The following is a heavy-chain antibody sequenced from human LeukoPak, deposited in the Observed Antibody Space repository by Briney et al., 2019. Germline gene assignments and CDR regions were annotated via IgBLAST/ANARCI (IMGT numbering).Heavy chain of an antibody. Sequence: GGSLRLSCAASGFTFSSYAMSWVRQAPGKGLEWVSAISGSGGSAYYADSVKDRFTISRDNSKNTLYLQMNSLRAEDTAVYYCAKDSPAPYGVHFDYWGQGTLVTVSS. CDR3: AKDSPAPYGVHFDY. CDR2: ISGSGGSA. J-gene: IGHJ4*02. CDR1: GFTFSSYA. D-gene: IGHD4-17*01. V-gene: IGHV3-23*01.